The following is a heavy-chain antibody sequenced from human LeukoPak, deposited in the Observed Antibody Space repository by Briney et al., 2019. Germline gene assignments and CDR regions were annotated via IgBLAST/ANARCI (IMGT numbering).Heavy chain of an antibody. J-gene: IGHJ4*02. D-gene: IGHD6-19*01. CDR2: INPSATST. V-gene: IGHV1-46*01. Sequence: GASVKVSCKASGYTFTSYYMHWVRQAPGQGLEWMGIINPSATSTTYAQKFQGRATVTRDTSTSTVYMELRSLRSDDTAVYYCASPSTYSSGLYSLDYWGQGTLVTVCS. CDR1: GYTFTSYY. CDR3: ASPSTYSSGLYSLDY.